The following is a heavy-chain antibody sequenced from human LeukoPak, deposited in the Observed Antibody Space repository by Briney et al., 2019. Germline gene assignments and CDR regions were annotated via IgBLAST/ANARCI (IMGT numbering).Heavy chain of an antibody. D-gene: IGHD2-2*01. Sequence: PGGSLRLSCAASGFTFSSYAMSWVRQAPGKGLEWVSAISGSGGSTYYADSVKGRFTISRDNSKNSLYLQMNSLRTEDTALYYCAKAPVVPAAMGYYYYGMDVWGQGTTVTVSS. V-gene: IGHV3-23*01. CDR2: ISGSGGST. J-gene: IGHJ6*02. CDR1: GFTFSSYA. CDR3: AKAPVVPAAMGYYYYGMDV.